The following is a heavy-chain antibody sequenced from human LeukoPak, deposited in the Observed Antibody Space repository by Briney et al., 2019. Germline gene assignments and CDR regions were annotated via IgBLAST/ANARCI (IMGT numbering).Heavy chain of an antibody. J-gene: IGHJ4*02. V-gene: IGHV3-48*03. CDR2: ITSTSFTI. CDR1: GFTFSSYE. D-gene: IGHD7-27*01. Sequence: GGSLRPSCAASGFTFSSYEANWVRQAPGKGLEWISYITSTSFTIYYADSVKGRFTISRDNAKNALYLQMDSLTVEDTALYYCAASLGPRDYWVQGIPVTVSS. CDR3: AASLGPRDY.